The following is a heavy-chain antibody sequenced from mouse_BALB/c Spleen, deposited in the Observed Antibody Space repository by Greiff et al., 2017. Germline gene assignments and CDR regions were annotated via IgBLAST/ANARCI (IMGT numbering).Heavy chain of an antibody. CDR3: ARGSYGYHYYAMDY. Sequence: DVKLVESGGGLVKPGGSLKLSCAASGFTFSDYYMYWVRQTPEKRLEWVATISDGGSYTYYPDSVKGRFTISRDNAKNNLYLQMSSLKSEDTAMYYCARGSYGYHYYAMDYWGQGTSVTVSS. CDR1: GFTFSDYY. J-gene: IGHJ4*01. D-gene: IGHD1-2*01. CDR2: ISDGGSYT. V-gene: IGHV5-4*02.